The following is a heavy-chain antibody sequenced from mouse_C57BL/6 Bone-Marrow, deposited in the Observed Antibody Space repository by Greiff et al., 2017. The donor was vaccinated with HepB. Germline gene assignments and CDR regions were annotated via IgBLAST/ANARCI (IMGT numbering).Heavy chain of an antibody. J-gene: IGHJ3*01. CDR2: IYPRDGST. Sequence: VKLVESGPELVKPGASVKLSCKASGYTFTSYDINWVKQRPGQGLEWIGWIYPRDGSTKYNEKFKGKATLTVDTSSSTAYMELHSLTSEDSAVYFCARRGYDVWFAYWGQGTLVTVSA. CDR1: GYTFTSYD. D-gene: IGHD2-2*01. CDR3: ARRGYDVWFAY. V-gene: IGHV1-85*01.